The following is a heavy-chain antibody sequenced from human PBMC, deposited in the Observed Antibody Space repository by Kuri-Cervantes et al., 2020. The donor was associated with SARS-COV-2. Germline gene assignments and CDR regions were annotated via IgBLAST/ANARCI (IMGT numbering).Heavy chain of an antibody. V-gene: IGHV1-69*05. CDR1: GGTFSSYA. CDR3: ARAVTDDSSGYKYYFDY. D-gene: IGHD3-22*01. CDR2: IIPIFGTA. J-gene: IGHJ4*02. Sequence: SVKVSCKASGGTFSSYAISWVRQAPGQGLEWMGGIIPIFGTANYAQKFQGGVTITTDESTSTAYMELSSLRSEDTAVYYCARAVTDDSSGYKYYFDYWGQGTLVTVSS.